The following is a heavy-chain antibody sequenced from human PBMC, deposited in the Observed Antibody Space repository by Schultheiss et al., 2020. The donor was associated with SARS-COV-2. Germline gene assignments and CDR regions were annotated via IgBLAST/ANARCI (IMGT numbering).Heavy chain of an antibody. V-gene: IGHV3-30*07. J-gene: IGHJ5*02. CDR3: ARDPGGRIAAARFDP. CDR1: GFTFSSYA. D-gene: IGHD6-13*01. CDR2: ISYDGSNK. Sequence: GGSLRLSCAASGFTFSSYAMHWVRQAPGKGLEWVAVISYDGSNKYYADSVKGRFTISRDNAKNSLYLQMNSLRAEDTAVYYCARDPGGRIAAARFDPWGQGTLVTVSS.